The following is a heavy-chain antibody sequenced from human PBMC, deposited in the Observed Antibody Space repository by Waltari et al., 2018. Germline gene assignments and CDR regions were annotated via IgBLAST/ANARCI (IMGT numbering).Heavy chain of an antibody. CDR3: ARQTLGYCTSAACRRLET. CDR2: IYYDGTT. J-gene: IGHJ5*02. Sequence: QVQLQESGPGLVRPSETLSLTCAVPGYFINTGFLWGWVRQPPGKGLEWIGNIYYDGTTYYNPSLSHRLMISLDTSKNQFSLRLNFVDVADTAVYYCARQTLGYCTSAACRRLETWGQGILVTVSS. D-gene: IGHD2-2*03. V-gene: IGHV4-38-2*01. CDR1: GYFINTGFL.